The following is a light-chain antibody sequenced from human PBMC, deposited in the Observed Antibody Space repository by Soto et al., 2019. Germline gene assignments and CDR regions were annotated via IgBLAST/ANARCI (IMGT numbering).Light chain of an antibody. CDR3: ATWDDTLNGVV. CDR1: ASNIGNNA. CDR2: YDD. V-gene: IGLV1-36*01. J-gene: IGLJ3*02. Sequence: QSVLTQPPSVFEAPSQRVIITFSERASNIGNNAVSWYQQLPGEAPKLLLYYDDLLSSGVSDRFSASKSGTSASLAISGLQSEDEADYYCATWDDTLNGVVFGEGTKLTVL.